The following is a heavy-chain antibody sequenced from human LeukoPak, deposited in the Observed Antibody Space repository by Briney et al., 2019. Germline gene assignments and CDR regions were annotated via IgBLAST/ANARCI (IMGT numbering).Heavy chain of an antibody. CDR1: GFTFNSYA. CDR2: ISSEGTFK. J-gene: IGHJ4*02. D-gene: IGHD2-15*01. CDR3: ARAVVAASTPSDY. Sequence: GSLRLSCVGSGFTFNSYAFHWVRQAPGKGLEWVAVISSEGTFKYYADSVKGRFTISRDKSKKTLSLQMNSLKTEDTAVYYCARAVVAASTPSDYWGQGTLVTVSS. V-gene: IGHV3-30-3*01.